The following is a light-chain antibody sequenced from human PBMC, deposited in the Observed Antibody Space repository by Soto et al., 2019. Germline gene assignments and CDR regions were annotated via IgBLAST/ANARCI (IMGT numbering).Light chain of an antibody. CDR1: QSVRSN. J-gene: IGKJ2*01. V-gene: IGKV3-15*01. CDR2: GVS. CDR3: QQYDTWPS. Sequence: EIVMTQSPATLSVSPGERATLSCRASQSVRSNLAWYQQKPGQAPRLLIYGVSTRATGIPARFSGRGSGTEFTLTISSLQSEDFAIYYCQQYDTWPSFGQGTKLQIK.